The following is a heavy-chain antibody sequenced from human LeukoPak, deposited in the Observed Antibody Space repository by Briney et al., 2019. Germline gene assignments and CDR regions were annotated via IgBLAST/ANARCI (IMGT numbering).Heavy chain of an antibody. J-gene: IGHJ4*02. CDR3: AREEGYCSGTSCSATFDY. V-gene: IGHV1-2*02. CDR2: INPNSGGT. Sequence: ASVEVSCKASGYTFTGYYMHWVRQAPGQGLEWMGWINPNSGGTNYAQKFQGRVTMTRDTSISTAYMELSRLRSDDTAVYYCAREEGYCSGTSCSATFDYWGQGTLVTVSS. CDR1: GYTFTGYY. D-gene: IGHD2-2*01.